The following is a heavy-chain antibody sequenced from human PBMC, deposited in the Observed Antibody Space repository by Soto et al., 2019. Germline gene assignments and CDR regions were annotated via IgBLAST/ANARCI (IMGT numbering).Heavy chain of an antibody. CDR2: IIPLLSIT. J-gene: IGHJ4*02. V-gene: IGHV1-69*08. CDR1: GGSFSSYT. Sequence: QVQLVQSGGEVKMPGSSVKVSCKASGGSFSSYTFTWVRQAPGQGVEWMGKIIPLLSITNYAEESQGRVTITADKSTSTAYMELSRLTFEDTAIYYCARDHYYNSGTYYIDSWGQGTLVTVSS. D-gene: IGHD3-10*01. CDR3: ARDHYYNSGTYYIDS.